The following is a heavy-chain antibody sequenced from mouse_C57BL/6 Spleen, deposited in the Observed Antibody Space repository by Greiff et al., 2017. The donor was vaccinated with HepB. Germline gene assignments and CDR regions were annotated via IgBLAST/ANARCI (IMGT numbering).Heavy chain of an antibody. CDR3: AREAYSNFSFAY. CDR2: ISSGGSYT. V-gene: IGHV5-6*01. CDR1: GFTFSSYG. D-gene: IGHD2-5*01. J-gene: IGHJ3*01. Sequence: EVNVVESGGDLVKPGGSLKLSCAASGFTFSSYGMSWVRQTPDKRLEWVATISSGGSYTYYPDSVKGRFTISRDNAKNTLYLQMSSLKSEDTAMYYCAREAYSNFSFAYWGQGTLVTVSA.